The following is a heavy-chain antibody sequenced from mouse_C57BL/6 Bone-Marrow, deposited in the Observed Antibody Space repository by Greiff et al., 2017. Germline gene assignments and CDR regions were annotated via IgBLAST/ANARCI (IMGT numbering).Heavy chain of an antibody. V-gene: IGHV1-50*01. CDR1: GYTFTSYW. CDR3: AREYYYYGSSPFAY. D-gene: IGHD1-1*01. Sequence: QVQLQQPGAELVKPGASVKLSCKASGYTFTSYWMQWVKQRPGQGLEWIGEIDPSDSYTNYKQKFKGKATLTVDTSSSTAYMQLSSLTSEDSAVYYCAREYYYYGSSPFAYWGQGTLVTVSA. J-gene: IGHJ3*01. CDR2: IDPSDSYT.